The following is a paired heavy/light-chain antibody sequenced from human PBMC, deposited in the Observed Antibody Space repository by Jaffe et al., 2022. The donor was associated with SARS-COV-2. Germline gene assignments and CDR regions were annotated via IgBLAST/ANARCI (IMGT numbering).Heavy chain of an antibody. Sequence: EVQLVESGGGLVQPGGSLRLSCAASGFTVNSNYMTWVRQAPGMGLEWVSILYSGGSTYYAESVKGRFTISRDNSKNTVYLQMSSLRAEDTAVYYCARDQVSTSWKDKKWQYDYYGMDVWGQGTAVSVSS. V-gene: IGHV3-66*02. J-gene: IGHJ6*02. CDR3: ARDQVSTSWKDKKWQYDYYGMDV. D-gene: IGHD6-13*01. CDR1: GFTVNSNY. CDR2: LYSGGST.
Light chain of an antibody. V-gene: IGKV3-20*01. CDR3: QQYGSSPPWT. Sequence: EIVLTQSPGTLSLSPGERVTLSCRASRSVSSSYLAWYQQKPGQAPRLLIYGASSRATGIPDRFSGSGSGTDFSLTISSLEPEDFAVYYCQQYGSSPPWTFGQGTKVEI. J-gene: IGKJ1*01. CDR1: RSVSSSY. CDR2: GAS.